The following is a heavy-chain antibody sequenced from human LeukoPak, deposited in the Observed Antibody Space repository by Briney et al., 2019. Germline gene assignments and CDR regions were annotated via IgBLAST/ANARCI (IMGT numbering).Heavy chain of an antibody. CDR2: IKSKTDGGTT. CDR1: GFTFSNAW. Sequence: GGSLRPSCAASGFTFSNAWMSWVRQAPGKGLEWVGRIKSKTDGGTTDYAAPVKGRFTISRDDSKNTLYLQMNSLKTEDTAVYYCTTDKFYCSSTSCYTNFDYWGQGTLVTVSS. J-gene: IGHJ4*02. D-gene: IGHD2-2*02. CDR3: TTDKFYCSSTSCYTNFDY. V-gene: IGHV3-15*01.